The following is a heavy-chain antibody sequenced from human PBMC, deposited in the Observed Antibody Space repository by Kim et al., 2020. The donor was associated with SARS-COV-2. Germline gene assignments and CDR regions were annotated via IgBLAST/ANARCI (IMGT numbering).Heavy chain of an antibody. CDR3: ARHSSHPKKFDF. J-gene: IGHJ4*02. V-gene: IGHV4-59*08. Sequence: YHPSLKSHVTIAVETSIKQFSLKLGSVTTADTAVYYCARHSSHPKKFDFWGQGTLVTVSS.